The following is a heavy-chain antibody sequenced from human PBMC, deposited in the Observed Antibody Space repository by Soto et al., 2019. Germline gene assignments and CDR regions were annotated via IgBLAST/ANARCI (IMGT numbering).Heavy chain of an antibody. V-gene: IGHV1-46*01. CDR3: ASQYIYGYFDY. J-gene: IGHJ4*02. Sequence: GASVKVSCKASGYTFTSYYMHWVRQAPGQGLERMGIINPSGGSTSYAQKFQGRVTMTRDTSTSTVYMELSSLRSEDTAVYYCASQYIYGYFDYWGQGTLVTVSS. CDR2: INPSGGST. D-gene: IGHD5-18*01. CDR1: GYTFTSYY.